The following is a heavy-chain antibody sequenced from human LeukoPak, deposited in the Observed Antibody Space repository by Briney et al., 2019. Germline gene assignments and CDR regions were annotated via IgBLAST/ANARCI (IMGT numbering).Heavy chain of an antibody. V-gene: IGHV3-7*01. CDR2: IKQDGSEK. Sequence: GGSLGLSCAASGFTFSSYWMSWVRQAPGKGLEWVANIKQDGSEKYYVDSVKGRFTISRDNAKNSLYLQMNSLRAEDTAVYYCARDRIVVVPAAIPYFDYWGQGTLVTVSS. J-gene: IGHJ4*02. CDR1: GFTFSSYW. D-gene: IGHD2-2*02. CDR3: ARDRIVVVPAAIPYFDY.